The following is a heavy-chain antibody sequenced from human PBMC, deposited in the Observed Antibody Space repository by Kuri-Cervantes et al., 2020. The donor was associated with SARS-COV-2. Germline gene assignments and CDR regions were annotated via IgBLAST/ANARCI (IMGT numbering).Heavy chain of an antibody. CDR1: GFTFDDYG. V-gene: IGHV3-30*02. D-gene: IGHD2/OR15-2a*01. J-gene: IGHJ4*02. Sequence: GESLKISCAASGFTFDDYGMSWARRAPGKGLEWVALIRYDGSNKYYADSVKGRFTISRDNSKNTLYLQMNSLGVEDTAVYYCANSFYDTSSVPRLDYWGQGTLVTVSS. CDR2: IRYDGSNK. CDR3: ANSFYDTSSVPRLDY.